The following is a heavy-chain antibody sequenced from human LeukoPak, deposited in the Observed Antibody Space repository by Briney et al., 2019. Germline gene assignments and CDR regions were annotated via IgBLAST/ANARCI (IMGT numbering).Heavy chain of an antibody. CDR2: SSQSGTTT. CDR1: VFTFSSYE. J-gene: IGHJ6*02. D-gene: IGHD3-16*02. CDR3: ARVERLRLGELSAPWAMDV. V-gene: IGHV3-48*03. Sequence: GGSLRLPCAASVFTFSSYEMQRVRQAPGKGLEWGSYSSQSGTTTYFADSVKGRFIISRDNAKNSLYMQMNSLRAEDTAVYYCARVERLRLGELSAPWAMDVWGQGTTVTVSS.